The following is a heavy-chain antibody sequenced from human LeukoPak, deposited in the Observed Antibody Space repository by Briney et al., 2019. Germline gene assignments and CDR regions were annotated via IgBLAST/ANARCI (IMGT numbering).Heavy chain of an antibody. D-gene: IGHD2-15*01. CDR1: GYTFTSNY. V-gene: IGHV1-2*06. J-gene: IGHJ4*02. CDR3: AKTLFDCSGGSCYEAYFDD. CDR2: INPNSGGT. Sequence: GASVKVSCKASGYTFTSNYIHWVRQAPGQGLEWMGRINPNSGGTNYAQRFEGRVTMTRDTSISTAYMELSRLRSDDTAVYYCAKTLFDCSGGSCYEAYFDDWGQGTLVTVSS.